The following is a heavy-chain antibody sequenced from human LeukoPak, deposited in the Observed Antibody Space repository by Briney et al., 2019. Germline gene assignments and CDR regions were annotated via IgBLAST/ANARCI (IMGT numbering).Heavy chain of an antibody. CDR2: IYYSGST. V-gene: IGHV4-59*01. D-gene: IGHD5-12*01. CDR1: GGSISSYY. J-gene: IGHJ4*02. Sequence: SETLSLTCTVSGGSISSYYWSWIRQPPGKGLEWIGYIYYSGSTNYDPSLKSRVTISVDTSKNQFSLKLSSVTAADTAVYYCARGVATVDYWGQGTLVTVSS. CDR3: ARGVATVDY.